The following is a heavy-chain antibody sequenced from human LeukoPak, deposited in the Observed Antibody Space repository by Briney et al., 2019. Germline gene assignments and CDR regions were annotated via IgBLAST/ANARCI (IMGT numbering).Heavy chain of an antibody. Sequence: GGSLRLSCAASGFTFSSYGIHWVRQAPGKGLEGVAVIWYDGSNKYYADSVKGRFTISRDNSKNTLYLQMNSLRAEDTAVYYCARDRYHWNDVLGRFDYWGQGTLVTVSS. CDR3: ARDRYHWNDVLGRFDY. V-gene: IGHV3-33*01. D-gene: IGHD1-1*01. J-gene: IGHJ4*02. CDR2: IWYDGSNK. CDR1: GFTFSSYG.